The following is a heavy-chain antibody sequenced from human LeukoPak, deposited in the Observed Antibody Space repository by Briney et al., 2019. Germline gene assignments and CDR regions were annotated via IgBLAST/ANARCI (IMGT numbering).Heavy chain of an antibody. D-gene: IGHD6-13*01. V-gene: IGHV3-53*01. CDR3: ARNIGSSSYSDY. CDR1: GFTVSSNY. J-gene: IGHJ4*02. Sequence: PGGSLRLSCAASGFTVSSNYMSWVRLAPGKGLEWVSVIYSGGSTYYADSVKGRFTISRDNSKNTLYLQMNSLRAEDTAVYYCARNIGSSSYSDYWGQGTLVTVSS. CDR2: IYSGGST.